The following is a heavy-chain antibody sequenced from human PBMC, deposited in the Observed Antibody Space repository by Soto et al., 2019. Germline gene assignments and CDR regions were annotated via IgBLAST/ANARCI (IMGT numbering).Heavy chain of an antibody. CDR1: GFTFTTYV. Sequence: ESGGGVVQPGRSLRLSCAASGFTFTTYVIHWVRQAPGKGLEWVAVISNDGRGKYYADSVKGRFTISRDNSKNTLYLQMNSLRSDDTAVYYCARDQCFGGGRSCYYFDFWGQGTLVTVSS. CDR2: ISNDGRGK. V-gene: IGHV3-30*04. D-gene: IGHD2-15*01. CDR3: ARDQCFGGGRSCYYFDF. J-gene: IGHJ4*02.